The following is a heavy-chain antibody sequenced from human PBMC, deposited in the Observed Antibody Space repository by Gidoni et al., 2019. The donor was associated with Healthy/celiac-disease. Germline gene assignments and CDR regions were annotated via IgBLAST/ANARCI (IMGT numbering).Heavy chain of an antibody. D-gene: IGHD5-18*01. CDR1: RVSISRSY. J-gene: IGHJ6*02. V-gene: IGHV4-59*01. Sequence: QVQLQESGPGLVKPSETLSLTCTVSRVSISRSYWSWIRQPPGQGLEWIGYLYSSGSTNYNPSLKSRVTISVDTSKNQFSLKLSSVTAADTAVYYCAKTDTGYSYGYYYYYGMDVWGQGTTVTVSS. CDR3: AKTDTGYSYGYYYYYGMDV. CDR2: LYSSGST.